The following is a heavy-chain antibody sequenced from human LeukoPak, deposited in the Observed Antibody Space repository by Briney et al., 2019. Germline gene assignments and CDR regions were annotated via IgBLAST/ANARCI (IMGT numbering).Heavy chain of an antibody. D-gene: IGHD3-10*02. V-gene: IGHV3-23*01. CDR3: AELGITMIGGV. J-gene: IGHJ6*04. CDR2: TSSSDAGA. Sequence: GGSLRLSCAASGFTLSSYAMSWVRQAPGKGLEWVSATSSSDAGAYYAESVRGRFTISRDNSKNTLFLQMNSLRAEDTAVYYCAELGITMIGGVWGKGTTVTISS. CDR1: GFTLSSYA.